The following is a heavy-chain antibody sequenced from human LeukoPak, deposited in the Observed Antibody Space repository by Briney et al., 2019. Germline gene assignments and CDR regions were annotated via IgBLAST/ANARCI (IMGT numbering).Heavy chain of an antibody. CDR3: AGGTGWTSSY. D-gene: IGHD3/OR15-3a*01. CDR2: IKQDGSDQ. V-gene: IGHV3-7*04. Sequence: PGGSLRLFCVASGFTFSNYWMNWVRQAPGKGLEWVANIKQDGSDQYYVDSVRGRFTISRDNAKNSLYLQMNSLRAEDTAVYYCAGGTGWTSSYWGQGTLVTVSS. J-gene: IGHJ4*02. CDR1: GFTFSNYW.